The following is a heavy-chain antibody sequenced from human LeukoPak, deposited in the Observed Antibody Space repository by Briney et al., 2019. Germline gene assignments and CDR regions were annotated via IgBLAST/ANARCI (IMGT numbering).Heavy chain of an antibody. CDR3: ARRPNLDY. CDR2: INPNSGGT. CDR1: GYTFTDYY. J-gene: IGHJ4*02. Sequence: ASVKVSCKASGYTFTDYYIHWVRQAPGQGLKWMGWINPNSGGTSYAQKFQDRVTLTRDTSIRTAYMELSRLTSDDTAVYYCARRPNLDYWGQGTLVFVSS. V-gene: IGHV1-2*02.